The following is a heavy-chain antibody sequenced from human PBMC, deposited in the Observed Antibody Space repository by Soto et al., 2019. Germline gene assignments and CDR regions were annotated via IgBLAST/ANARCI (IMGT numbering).Heavy chain of an antibody. CDR1: GGSFSSYT. Sequence: QVLLVQSGAEVKKPGSSVKVSCKAAGGSFSSYTVSWVRQAPGQGLDYMGGIMPVFGTPTYTEKFQGRTTITADESTGTASMELTSLKSDDTAVYYCARGVTANYMGGDAFAIWGQGTMVTVSS. CDR2: IMPVFGTP. J-gene: IGHJ3*02. V-gene: IGHV1-69*01. CDR3: ARGVTANYMGGDAFAI. D-gene: IGHD3-16*01.